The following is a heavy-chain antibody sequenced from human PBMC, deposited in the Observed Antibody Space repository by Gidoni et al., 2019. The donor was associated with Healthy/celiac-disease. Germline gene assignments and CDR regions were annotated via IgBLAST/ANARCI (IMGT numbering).Heavy chain of an antibody. Sequence: EVQLLESGGGLVQPGGSLSLSCAASGFPFSSDAMSWVRQAPGKGLGWVSAISGSGGSTYYADSVKGRFTISRDNSKNTLYLQMNSLRAEDTAVYYCAKAMIVVGEDAFDIWGQGTMVTVSS. CDR2: ISGSGGST. CDR3: AKAMIVVGEDAFDI. V-gene: IGHV3-23*01. J-gene: IGHJ3*02. CDR1: GFPFSSDA. D-gene: IGHD3-22*01.